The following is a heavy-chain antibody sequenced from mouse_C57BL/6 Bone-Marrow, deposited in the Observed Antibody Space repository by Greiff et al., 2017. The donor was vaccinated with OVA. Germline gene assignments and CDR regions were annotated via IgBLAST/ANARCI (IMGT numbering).Heavy chain of an antibody. CDR3: TQPIITTVVYFDY. V-gene: IGHV1-7*01. J-gene: IGHJ2*01. Sequence: QVQLQQSGAELAKPGASVKLSCKASGYTFTSYWMHWVKQRPGQGLEWIGYINPSSGYTKYNQKFKDKATLTADKSSSTAYMQLSSLTSEDTAVYYCTQPIITTVVYFDYWGQGTTLTVSS. CDR1: GYTFTSYW. CDR2: INPSSGYT. D-gene: IGHD1-1*01.